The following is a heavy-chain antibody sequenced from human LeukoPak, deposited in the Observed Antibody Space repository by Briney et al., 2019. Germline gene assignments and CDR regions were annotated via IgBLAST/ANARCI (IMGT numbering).Heavy chain of an antibody. D-gene: IGHD1-26*01. CDR1: GFTVSSYS. CDR2: ISSSSSYI. J-gene: IGHJ3*02. V-gene: IGHV3-21*01. Sequence: GGSLRLSCAASGFTVSSYSMNWVRQAPGKGLEWVSSISSSSSYIYYADSVKGRFTISRDNAKNSLYLQMNSLRAEDTAVYYCAREGGDIVGVYDAFDIWGQGTMVTASS. CDR3: AREGGDIVGVYDAFDI.